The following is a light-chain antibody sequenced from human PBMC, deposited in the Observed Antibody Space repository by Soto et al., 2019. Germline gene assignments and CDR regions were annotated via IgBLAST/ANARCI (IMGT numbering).Light chain of an antibody. Sequence: DIQMTQSPSTLSASVGDRDTITCRASQSISSWLAWYQQKPGKPPKFLIYQASNLESCVPSRFSGSGSGTEFTLTISNLQPDDFTTYYCQQYSSYSTFRQGNRLDI. CDR1: QSISSW. CDR3: QQYSSYST. CDR2: QAS. J-gene: IGKJ2*01. V-gene: IGKV1-5*03.